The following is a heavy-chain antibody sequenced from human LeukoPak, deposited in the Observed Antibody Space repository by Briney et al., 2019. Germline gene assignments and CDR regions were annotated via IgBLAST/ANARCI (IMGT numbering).Heavy chain of an antibody. CDR2: IRSDNKP. J-gene: IGHJ6*02. V-gene: IGHV3-23*05. CDR3: ARDLPYFVAMDV. Sequence: GGSLRLSCAASGFTFSTYAMTWVRQAPGKGLEWVSSIRSDNKPHYSESVKGRFAISRDNSKSMLFLQLNSLRAEDTALYYCARDLPYFVAMDVWGQGTTVTVSS. CDR1: GFTFSTYA. D-gene: IGHD2/OR15-2a*01.